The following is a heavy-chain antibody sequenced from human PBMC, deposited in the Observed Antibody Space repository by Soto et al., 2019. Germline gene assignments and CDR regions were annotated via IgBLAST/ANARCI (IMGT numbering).Heavy chain of an antibody. CDR1: GYSFASYA. J-gene: IGHJ4*02. CDR3: ARDPPPPDY. V-gene: IGHV1-18*01. Sequence: ASVKVSCKASGYSFASYAISWMRQAPGQGLEWMGWISAYNGNTNYAQKLQGRVTMTTDTSTSTAYMELRSLRSDDTAVYYCARDPPPPDYWGQGTLVTVPS. CDR2: ISAYNGNT.